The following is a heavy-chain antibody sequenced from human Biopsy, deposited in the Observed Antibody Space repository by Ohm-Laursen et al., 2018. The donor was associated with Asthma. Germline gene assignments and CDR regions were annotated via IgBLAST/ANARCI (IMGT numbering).Heavy chain of an antibody. D-gene: IGHD5-24*01. CDR2: IYHSGST. CDR3: ARVKDGYNFDY. J-gene: IGHJ4*02. CDR1: SPSISRGGSS. V-gene: IGHV4-30-2*01. Sequence: TVSLTRAVCSPSISRGGSSWSWIRQPPGKGLEWIGYIYHSGSTYYNPSLKSRVTISVDRSKNQFSLKLSSVTAADTAVYYCARVKDGYNFDYWGQGTLVTVSS.